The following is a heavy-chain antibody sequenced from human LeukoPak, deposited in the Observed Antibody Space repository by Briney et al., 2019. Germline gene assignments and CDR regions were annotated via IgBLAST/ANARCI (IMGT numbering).Heavy chain of an antibody. CDR2: IIPIFGTA. J-gene: IGHJ4*02. Sequence: SVKVSCKAAGGTFSSYAISWVRQAPGQGLEWMGGIIPIFGTANYAQKFQGRVTITTDESTSTAYMELSSLRSEDTAVYYCARGPLPYYYDSSGYTPYYFDYWGQGTLVTVSS. CDR3: ARGPLPYYYDSSGYTPYYFDY. D-gene: IGHD3-22*01. CDR1: GGTFSSYA. V-gene: IGHV1-69*05.